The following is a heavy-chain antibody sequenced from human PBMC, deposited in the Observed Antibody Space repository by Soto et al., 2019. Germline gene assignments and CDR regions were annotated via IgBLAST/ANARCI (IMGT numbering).Heavy chain of an antibody. J-gene: IGHJ5*02. D-gene: IGHD1-26*01. V-gene: IGHV4-59*01. CDR1: GDSLSLYY. CDR3: ARGERKVNWRPYFDT. CDR2: IYSTGSS. Sequence: SETLSLTXTVSGDSLSLYYWSWIRLSPGKGLEWIGYIYSTGSSNQNPSLRDRVAVSADASKNQFYLTLTSMTAADTAVYYCARGERKVNWRPYFDTWGQGIQVTVSS.